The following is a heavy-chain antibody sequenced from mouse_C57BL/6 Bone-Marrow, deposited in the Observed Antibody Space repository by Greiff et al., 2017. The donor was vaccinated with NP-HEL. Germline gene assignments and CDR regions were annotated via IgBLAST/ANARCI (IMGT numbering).Heavy chain of an antibody. J-gene: IGHJ4*01. CDR3: ARRYYYGSSYVGGAMDY. CDR2: ISSGSSTI. V-gene: IGHV5-17*01. D-gene: IGHD1-1*01. CDR1: GFTFSDYG. Sequence: EVKLMESGGGLVKPGGSLKLSCAASGFTFSDYGMHWVRQAPEKGLEWVAYISSGSSTIYYADTVKGRFTISRDNAKTTLFLQMTSLRSEDTAMYYCARRYYYGSSYVGGAMDYWGQGTSVTVSS.